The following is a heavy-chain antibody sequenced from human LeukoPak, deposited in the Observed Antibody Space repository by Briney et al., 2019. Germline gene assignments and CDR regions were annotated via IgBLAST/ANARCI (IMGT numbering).Heavy chain of an antibody. CDR3: ASLGRYDAFDI. Sequence: SETLSLTCAVSDGSVSSSNWWSWVRQPPGKGLEWIGEIYHSGSTNYNPSLKSRVTISVDKSKNQFSLKLSSVTAADTAVYYCASLGRYDAFDIWGHGTMVTVSS. D-gene: IGHD4-17*01. CDR2: IYHSGST. V-gene: IGHV4-4*02. J-gene: IGHJ3*02. CDR1: DGSVSSSNW.